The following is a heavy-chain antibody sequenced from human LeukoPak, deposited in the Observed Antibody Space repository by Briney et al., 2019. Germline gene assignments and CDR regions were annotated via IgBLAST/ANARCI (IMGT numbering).Heavy chain of an antibody. V-gene: IGHV1-69*13. CDR3: ARLDEYSSSSRYYGMDV. J-gene: IGHJ6*02. D-gene: IGHD6-6*01. Sequence: SVKVSCKASGGTFSSYGISWVRQAPGQGLEWMGGIIPIFGTANYAQKFQGRVTITADESTSTAYMELGSLRSEDTAVYYCARLDEYSSSSRYYGMDVWGQGTTVTVSS. CDR2: IIPIFGTA. CDR1: GGTFSSYG.